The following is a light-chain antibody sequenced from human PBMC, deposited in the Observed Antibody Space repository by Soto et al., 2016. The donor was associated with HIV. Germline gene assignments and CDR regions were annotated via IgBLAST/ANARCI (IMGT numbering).Light chain of an antibody. CDR3: QQYYSYPIT. J-gene: IGKJ5*01. V-gene: IGKV1-16*02. CDR1: QDIDNY. Sequence: DIRMTQSPSSLSASVGDTVTITCRASQDIDNYLAWFQQKPGKAPKSLIYGASTLQSGVSSKFSGSGSGTDFTLTISSLQPEDFATYHCQQYYSYPITFGQGTRLEIK. CDR2: GAS.